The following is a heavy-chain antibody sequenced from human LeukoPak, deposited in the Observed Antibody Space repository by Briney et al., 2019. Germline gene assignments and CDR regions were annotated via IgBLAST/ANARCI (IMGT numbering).Heavy chain of an antibody. CDR2: ISSTGGST. Sequence: GGSLRLSCAASGFTFSSDAMRWVRQAPGKGLEWVSAISSTGGSTYYADSVRGRFIISRDNSKNTLFLQMNSLRAEDTAVYYCAKLKWLSFDYWGQGTLVTVS. CDR1: GFTFSSDA. J-gene: IGHJ4*02. V-gene: IGHV3-23*01. D-gene: IGHD3-22*01. CDR3: AKLKWLSFDY.